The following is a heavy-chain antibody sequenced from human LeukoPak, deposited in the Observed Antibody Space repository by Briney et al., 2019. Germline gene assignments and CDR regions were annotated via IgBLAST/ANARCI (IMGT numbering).Heavy chain of an antibody. CDR2: IYSGGST. D-gene: IGHD3-10*01. J-gene: IGHJ4*02. CDR3: ARDYEGSYFDY. Sequence: GGSLRLSCAASGFTFRDAWMTWVRQAPGKGLEWVSVIYSGGSTYYADSVKGRFTISRDNSKNTLYLQMNSLRAEDTAVYYCARDYEGSYFDYWGQGTLVTVSS. CDR1: GFTFRDAW. V-gene: IGHV3-53*01.